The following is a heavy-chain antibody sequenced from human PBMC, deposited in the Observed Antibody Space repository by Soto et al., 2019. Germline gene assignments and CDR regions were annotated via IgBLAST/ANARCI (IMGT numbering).Heavy chain of an antibody. CDR2: IYYSGST. J-gene: IGHJ4*02. V-gene: IGHV4-59*01. Sequence: QVQLQESGPGLVKPSETLSLTCTVSGGSISSYYWSWIRQPPGKGLEWIGYIYYSGSTNYNPSLKSRFTISVDTSKNQFSLKLSSVTAADTAVYYCARDSGYDLGGFDYWGQGTLVTVSS. D-gene: IGHD5-12*01. CDR3: ARDSGYDLGGFDY. CDR1: GGSISSYY.